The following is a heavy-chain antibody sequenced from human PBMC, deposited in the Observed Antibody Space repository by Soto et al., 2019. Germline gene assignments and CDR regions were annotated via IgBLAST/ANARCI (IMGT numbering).Heavy chain of an antibody. CDR1: GFTFGDYA. CDR3: TRAGVGYDSSGYYYYGLDV. J-gene: IGHJ6*02. V-gene: IGHV3-49*03. D-gene: IGHD3-22*01. Sequence: LRLSCTASGFTFGDYAMSWFRQAPGKGLEWVGFIRSKAYGGTTEYAASVKGRFTISRDDSKSIAYLQMNSLKTEDTAVYYCTRAGVGYDSSGYYYYGLDVWGQGTTVTVSS. CDR2: IRSKAYGGTT.